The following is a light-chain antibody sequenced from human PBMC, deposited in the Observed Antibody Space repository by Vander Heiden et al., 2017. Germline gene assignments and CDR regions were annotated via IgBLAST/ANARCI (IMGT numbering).Light chain of an antibody. V-gene: IGKV2-28*01. CDR2: LGS. CDR1: QSLRHSSGYNY. CDR3: MQALQTPPWT. J-gene: IGKJ1*01. Sequence: DTVMTQSPLSLPVTPGEPASISCRSSQSLRHSSGYNYLDWYLQKPGQNPQLLIYLGSNRASGVPDRLSGSGAGTDVTLRISRMEAADVGVYYCMQALQTPPWTFGQGTKVEIK.